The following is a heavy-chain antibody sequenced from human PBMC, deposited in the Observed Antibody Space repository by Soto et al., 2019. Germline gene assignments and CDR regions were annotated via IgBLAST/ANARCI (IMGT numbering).Heavy chain of an antibody. CDR1: GFTFSNSD. Sequence: EVQLLESGGGLVQPGGSLRLSCAASGFTFSNSDMSWVRQAPGKGLEWVSYISRSGDSTYYADSVKGRFTISRDNSKNTLFLQVNSLRNEDTAVDYCAISSGWFAAFDVWGQGTMVTVSS. V-gene: IGHV3-23*01. D-gene: IGHD6-19*01. CDR2: ISRSGDST. CDR3: AISSGWFAAFDV. J-gene: IGHJ3*01.